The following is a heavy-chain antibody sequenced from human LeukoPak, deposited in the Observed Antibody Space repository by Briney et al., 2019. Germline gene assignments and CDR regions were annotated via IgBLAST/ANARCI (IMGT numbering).Heavy chain of an antibody. J-gene: IGHJ4*02. CDR3: ARDHYYVPDY. CDR1: GLSFSSSW. D-gene: IGHD3-10*02. Sequence: GGSLRLSCAAPGLSFSSSWMHWVRQAPGKGLVWVSRIHSVGIRTTYADSVKGRFTISRDNAKNTLYLQMNNLRAEDTAVYYCARDHYYVPDYWGQGTLVTVSS. CDR2: IHSVGIRT. V-gene: IGHV3-74*03.